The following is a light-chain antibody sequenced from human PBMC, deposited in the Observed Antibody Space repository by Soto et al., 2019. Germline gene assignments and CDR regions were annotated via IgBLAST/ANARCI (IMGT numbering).Light chain of an antibody. CDR2: KVS. CDR1: RSLVYSDGDIY. V-gene: IGKV2-30*01. CDR3: MQGSHSPIT. J-gene: IGKJ5*01. Sequence: EVVMTQSPLSLPVTLGQPSSVSCSSRRSLVYSDGDIYLSWFQQGPGQSPRRLIYKVSNRDSGVPDRFSGSGSGTDFTLKISRVEAEDVGVYYCMQGSHSPITFGQGTRLEIK.